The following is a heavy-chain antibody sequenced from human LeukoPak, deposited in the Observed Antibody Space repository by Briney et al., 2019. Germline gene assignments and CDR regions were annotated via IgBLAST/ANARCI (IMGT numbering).Heavy chain of an antibody. CDR2: IWHDGSNE. CDR3: AKDSKSSGWYVLPYFDY. Sequence: PGTSLRLSCAASGFTFSNYGMHWVRQAPGKGLEWVAVIWHDGSNEYYADSVRGRFTISRDNSKNTLYLQMSSLRAEDTAVYYCAKDSKSSGWYVLPYFDYWGQGTLVTVSS. V-gene: IGHV3-33*06. CDR1: GFTFSNYG. J-gene: IGHJ4*02. D-gene: IGHD6-19*01.